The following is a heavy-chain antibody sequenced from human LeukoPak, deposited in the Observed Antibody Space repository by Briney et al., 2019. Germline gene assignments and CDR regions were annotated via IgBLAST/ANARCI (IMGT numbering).Heavy chain of an antibody. CDR2: MNPNSGNT. Sequence: ASVKVSCTASGYTFTSYDMNWVRQATGQGLEWMGWMNPNSGNTGYAQKVQGRVTMTRNTSISTAYMELSRLRSEDTAVYYCARGRGTAARRYYYMDVWGKGTTVTVSS. V-gene: IGHV1-8*01. D-gene: IGHD6-6*01. CDR3: ARGRGTAARRYYYMDV. J-gene: IGHJ6*03. CDR1: GYTFTSYD.